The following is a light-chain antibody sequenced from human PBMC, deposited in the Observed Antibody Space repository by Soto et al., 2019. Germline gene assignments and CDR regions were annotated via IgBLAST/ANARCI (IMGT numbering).Light chain of an antibody. CDR2: GAS. CDR1: QSVGSN. V-gene: IGKV3-15*01. J-gene: IGKJ3*01. Sequence: EILMTQSPATLSVSPGEGATLSCRASQSVGSNLAWYQQKPGQAPRLLIFGASSRATGVPARFSGSGSGTEFTLTINSLQSEDFAVYFCQQYDNLPLTFGPGTKVDIK. CDR3: QQYDNLPLT.